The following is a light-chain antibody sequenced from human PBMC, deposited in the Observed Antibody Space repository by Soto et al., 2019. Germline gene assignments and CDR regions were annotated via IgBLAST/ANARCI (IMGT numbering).Light chain of an antibody. Sequence: DIQMTQSPSSLSASVGETVIISCRASETITRYLNWYQSKPGKAPRLLISGASSLQSEVPSRFSGSYSGTDFTLTISSLQPEDFATYYCQQSYSNPLTFGGGTKVEMK. V-gene: IGKV1-39*01. J-gene: IGKJ4*01. CDR3: QQSYSNPLT. CDR1: ETITRY. CDR2: GAS.